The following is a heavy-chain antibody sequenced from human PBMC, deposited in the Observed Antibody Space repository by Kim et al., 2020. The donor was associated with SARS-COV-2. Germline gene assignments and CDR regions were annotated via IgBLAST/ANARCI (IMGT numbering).Heavy chain of an antibody. D-gene: IGHD3-16*02. J-gene: IGHJ4*02. V-gene: IGHV4-31*03. Sequence: SETLSLTCTVSGGSISSGGYYWSWIRQHPGKGLEWIGYIYYSGSTYYNPSLKSRVTISVDTSKNQFSLKLSSVTAADTAVYYCARASTFGGVIGLYFDYWGQGTLVTVSS. CDR2: IYYSGST. CDR1: GGSISSGGYY. CDR3: ARASTFGGVIGLYFDY.